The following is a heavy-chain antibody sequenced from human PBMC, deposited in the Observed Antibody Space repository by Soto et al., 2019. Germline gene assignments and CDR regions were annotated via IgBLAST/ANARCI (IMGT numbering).Heavy chain of an antibody. V-gene: IGHV1-69*08. J-gene: IGHJ6*02. CDR2: IIPILGIA. Sequence: QVQLVQSGAEVKKPGSSVKVSCKASGGTFSSYTISWVRQAPGQGLEWMGRIIPILGIANYAQKFQGRVTITADKSTSTAYMELSSRGSEETAVYDCAREGCSSTSCYGRDYYYYYGMDVWGQGTTVTVSS. D-gene: IGHD2-2*01. CDR1: GGTFSSYT. CDR3: AREGCSSTSCYGRDYYYYYGMDV.